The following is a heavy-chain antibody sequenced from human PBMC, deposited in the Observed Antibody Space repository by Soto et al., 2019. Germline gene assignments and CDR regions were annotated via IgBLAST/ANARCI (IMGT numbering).Heavy chain of an antibody. V-gene: IGHV1-3*01. CDR2: INAGNGNT. CDR3: ARDARGDEAPMDY. CDR1: GYTFTSYA. Sequence: ASVKVSCKTSGYTFTSYAMHWVRQAPGQRLEWMGWINAGNGNTKYSQKFQGRVTITIDTSASTAYMELSSLRSEDTAIYYCARDARGDEAPMDYWGQGTLVTVSS. J-gene: IGHJ4*02. D-gene: IGHD3-10*01.